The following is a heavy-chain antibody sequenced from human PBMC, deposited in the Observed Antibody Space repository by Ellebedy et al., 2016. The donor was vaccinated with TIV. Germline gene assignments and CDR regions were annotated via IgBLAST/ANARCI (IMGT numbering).Heavy chain of an antibody. CDR2: INSNRGDT. CDR3: ARGIMRGYSGYDWEVFDY. D-gene: IGHD5-12*01. J-gene: IGHJ4*02. CDR1: GYTLTDYY. V-gene: IGHV1-2*02. Sequence: AASVKVSCKASGYTLTDYYINWVRQAPGPGLEWMGWINSNRGDTEYSQKFQGRVTMTRDKSTSTAYLELINLRSDDTAVYFCARGIMRGYSGYDWEVFDYWGQGTLVTVSS.